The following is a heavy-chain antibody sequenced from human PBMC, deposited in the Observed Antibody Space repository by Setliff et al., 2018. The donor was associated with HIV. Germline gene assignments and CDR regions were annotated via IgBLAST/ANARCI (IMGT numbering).Heavy chain of an antibody. CDR3: AREHDYSNYRRLDS. V-gene: IGHV4-4*08. CDR2: IHHSGSS. D-gene: IGHD4-4*01. J-gene: IGHJ4*02. Sequence: KPSETLSLTCTVSGDSIITYYWTWIRQPPGKGLEWIGYIHHSGSSDYTPSLRSRVTMSVDTSKNQFSLKLTSVTAADTAVYYCAREHDYSNYRRLDSWGRGILVTVSS. CDR1: GDSIITYY.